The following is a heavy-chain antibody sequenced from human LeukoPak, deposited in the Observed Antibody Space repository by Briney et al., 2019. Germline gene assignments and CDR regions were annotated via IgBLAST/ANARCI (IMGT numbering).Heavy chain of an antibody. CDR3: AEYIVVVVAATHFDY. CDR2: ISGSGGST. V-gene: IGHV3-23*01. Sequence: GGSLRLSYAASGFTFSSYAMSWVRQAPGKGLEWVSAISGSGGSTYYADSVKGRFTISRDNSKNTLYLQMNSLRAEDTAVYYCAEYIVVVVAATHFDYWGQGTLVTVSS. J-gene: IGHJ4*02. CDR1: GFTFSSYA. D-gene: IGHD2-15*01.